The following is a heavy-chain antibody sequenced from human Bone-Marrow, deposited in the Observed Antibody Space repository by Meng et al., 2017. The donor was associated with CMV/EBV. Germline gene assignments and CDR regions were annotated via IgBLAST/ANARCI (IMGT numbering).Heavy chain of an antibody. D-gene: IGHD3-22*01. CDR1: GFTVSSNY. V-gene: IGHV3-53*01. J-gene: IGHJ4*02. CDR2: IYSGGST. Sequence: GESLKISCAASGFTVSSNYMSWVRQAPGKGLEWVSVIYSGGSTYYADSVKGRFTISRDNSKNTLYLQMNSLRAEDTAVYYCAGDSSGYYPRLGDWGQGTLVTVSS. CDR3: AGDSSGYYPRLGD.